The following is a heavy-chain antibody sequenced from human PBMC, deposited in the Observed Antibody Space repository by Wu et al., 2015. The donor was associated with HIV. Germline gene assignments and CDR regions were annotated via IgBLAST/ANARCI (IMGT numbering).Heavy chain of an antibody. V-gene: IGHV1-18*01. D-gene: IGHD3-22*01. CDR1: GYTFTSYG. J-gene: IGHJ4*02. Sequence: SVKVSCKASGYTFTSYGISWVRQAPGQGLEWMGWISAYNGNTNYAQKLQGRVTMTTDTSTSTAYMELRSLRSDDTAVYYCARGGYYYDSSGYYYFDYWARERWSPSPQ. CDR2: ISAYNGNT. CDR3: ARGGYYYDSSGYYYFDY.